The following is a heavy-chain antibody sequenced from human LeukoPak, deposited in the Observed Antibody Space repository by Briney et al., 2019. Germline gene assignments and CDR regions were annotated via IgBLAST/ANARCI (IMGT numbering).Heavy chain of an antibody. CDR1: GFTFSSYA. Sequence: HSGGSLRLSCAASGFTFSSYALNWVRQAPGKGLEWVATVSGSGDRMYHADSVKGRFTISRDNSKNTIYLQMNSLRAEDTALYYCAKAAAAPGFDFWGQGTLVTVSS. CDR2: VSGSGDRM. J-gene: IGHJ4*02. CDR3: AKAAAAPGFDF. D-gene: IGHD6-13*01. V-gene: IGHV3-23*01.